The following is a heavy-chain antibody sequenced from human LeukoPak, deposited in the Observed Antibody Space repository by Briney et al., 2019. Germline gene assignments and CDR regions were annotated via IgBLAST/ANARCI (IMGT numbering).Heavy chain of an antibody. Sequence: ASVKVSCKASGYTFTSNGISWVRQPPGQGLEWRGWISAYNGNTNYAQKLQGRVTMTTDTSTSTVYMELRSLRSDDTAVYYCARSDVPYYYYMDVWGKGTTVTVSS. CDR2: ISAYNGNT. CDR3: ARSDVPYYYYMDV. J-gene: IGHJ6*03. CDR1: GYTFTSNG. V-gene: IGHV1-18*01. D-gene: IGHD6-6*01.